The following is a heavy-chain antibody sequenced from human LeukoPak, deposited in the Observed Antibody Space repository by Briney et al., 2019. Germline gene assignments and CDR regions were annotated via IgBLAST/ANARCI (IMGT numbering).Heavy chain of an antibody. CDR2: INSDGSST. J-gene: IGHJ4*02. V-gene: IGHV3-74*01. Sequence: GGSLRLSCAASGFTFSSYWMHWVRQAPGKGLVWVSRINSDGSSTSYADSVKGRFTISRDNAKNTLYLQMNSLRAEDTAVYYCAGGWADSSAYPPHFDYWGQGTLVTVSS. CDR1: GFTFSSYW. CDR3: AGGWADSSAYPPHFDY. D-gene: IGHD3-22*01.